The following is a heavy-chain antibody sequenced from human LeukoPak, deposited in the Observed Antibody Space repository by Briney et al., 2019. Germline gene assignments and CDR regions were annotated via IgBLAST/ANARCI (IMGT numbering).Heavy chain of an antibody. J-gene: IGHJ4*02. Sequence: PGGSLRLSCAASGFTFSSFWMHWVRQAPGKGLVWVSRINSDGSSTSYADSVKDRITISRDNAKNTLYLQINSLRAEDTAVYYCARGAAMGYCSGGSCYYNYWGQGTLVTVSS. D-gene: IGHD2-15*01. V-gene: IGHV3-74*01. CDR3: ARGAAMGYCSGGSCYYNY. CDR1: GFTFSSFW. CDR2: INSDGSST.